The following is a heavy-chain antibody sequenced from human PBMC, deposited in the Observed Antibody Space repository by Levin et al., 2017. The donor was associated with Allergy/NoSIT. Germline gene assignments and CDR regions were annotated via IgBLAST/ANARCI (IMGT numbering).Heavy chain of an antibody. V-gene: IGHV3-9*01. Sequence: SLKISCAASGFTFDDYAMHWVRQAPGKGLEWVSGISWNSGSIGYADSVKGRFTISRDNAKNSLYLQMNSLRAEDTALYYCAKDGSGWLEYFQHWGQGTLVTVSS. CDR2: ISWNSGSI. J-gene: IGHJ1*01. D-gene: IGHD6-19*01. CDR1: GFTFDDYA. CDR3: AKDGSGWLEYFQH.